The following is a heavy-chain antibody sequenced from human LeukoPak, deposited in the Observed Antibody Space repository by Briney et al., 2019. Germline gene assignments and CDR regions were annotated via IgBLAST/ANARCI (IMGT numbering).Heavy chain of an antibody. J-gene: IGHJ4*02. CDR1: GGSISSYY. CDR2: IYYSGST. CDR3: ARLPQRSDILTSYANSFDY. V-gene: IGHV4-59*08. D-gene: IGHD3-9*01. Sequence: SETLSLTCTVSGGSISSYYWSWIRQPPGKGLEWIGYIYYSGSTYYNPSLNSRVTISVDTSKNRFSLKLTSVTAADTAVFYCARLPQRSDILTSYANSFDYWGQGTLVTVSS.